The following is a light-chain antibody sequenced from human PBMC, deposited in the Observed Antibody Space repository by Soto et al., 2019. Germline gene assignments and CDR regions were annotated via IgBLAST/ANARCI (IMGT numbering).Light chain of an antibody. V-gene: IGKV1-27*01. CDR2: TAS. CDR1: QGISNY. Sequence: DIQMTQSPSSLSASVGDRVTITCRASQGISNYLAWYQQKPGKVPKLLIYTASTLQSGVPSRFSGSGSGTXXXXXXXXXXXEDVATYYXXXYNSAPQLTFGGGTKVEIK. J-gene: IGKJ4*01. CDR3: XXYNSAPQLT.